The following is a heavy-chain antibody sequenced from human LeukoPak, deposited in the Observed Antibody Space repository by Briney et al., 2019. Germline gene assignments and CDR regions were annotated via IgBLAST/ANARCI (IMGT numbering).Heavy chain of an antibody. J-gene: IGHJ5*02. CDR3: ARDAGNSGYGCDL. V-gene: IGHV3-48*01. CDR2: IRSSSET. CDR1: GFIFSQYS. D-gene: IGHD5-12*01. Sequence: GGSLRLSCAASGFIFSQYSMNWVRQAPGEGLEWVSHIRSSSETFYADSVKGRFTISRDNARNSLYLQMNNLRGEDTAIYYCARDAGNSGYGCDLWGQGTLVTVSS.